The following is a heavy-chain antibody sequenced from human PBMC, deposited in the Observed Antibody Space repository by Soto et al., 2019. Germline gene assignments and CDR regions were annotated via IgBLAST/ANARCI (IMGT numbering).Heavy chain of an antibody. CDR3: ARVWGGAFDI. Sequence: ASVTLSLNRTFPGGSIHNYYWSWIRQPPGKGLEWIGYIYYSGSTNYNPSLKSRVTISVDTSKNQFSLKLSSVTAADTAVYYCARVWGGAFDIWGQGTMVT. D-gene: IGHD3-10*01. J-gene: IGHJ3*02. CDR2: IYYSGST. CDR1: GGSIHNYY. V-gene: IGHV4-59*01.